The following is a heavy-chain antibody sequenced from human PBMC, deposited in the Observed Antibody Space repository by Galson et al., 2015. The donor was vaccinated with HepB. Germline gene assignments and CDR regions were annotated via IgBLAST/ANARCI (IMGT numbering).Heavy chain of an antibody. V-gene: IGHV3-30*03. J-gene: IGHJ3*02. CDR1: GFTFSSYG. D-gene: IGHD5/OR15-5a*01. Sequence: SLRLSCAASGFTFSSYGMHWVRQAPGKGLEWVAVISYDGSNKYYVDSVKGRFTISRDNSKNTLYLQMNSLRAEDTAVYYCARVQTPRGVYGGCPFDIWGQGTMVTVSS. CDR3: ARVQTPRGVYGGCPFDI. CDR2: ISYDGSNK.